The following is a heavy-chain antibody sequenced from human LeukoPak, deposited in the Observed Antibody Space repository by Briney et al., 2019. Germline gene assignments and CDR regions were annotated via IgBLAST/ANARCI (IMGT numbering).Heavy chain of an antibody. CDR3: ARHVAAAAQFDY. D-gene: IGHD6-13*01. CDR1: GSSISSYY. Sequence: SETLSLTCTVSGSSISSYYWSWIRQPPGEGLEWIGYIYYSGSTNYNPSLKSRVTISVDTSKNQFSLKLSSVTAADTAVYYCARHVAAAAQFDYWGQGTLVTVSS. J-gene: IGHJ4*02. V-gene: IGHV4-59*08. CDR2: IYYSGST.